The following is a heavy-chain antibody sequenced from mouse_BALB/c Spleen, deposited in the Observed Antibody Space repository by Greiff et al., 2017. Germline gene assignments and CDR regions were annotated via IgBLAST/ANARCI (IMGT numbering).Heavy chain of an antibody. V-gene: IGHV5-4*02. D-gene: IGHD2-4*01. CDR2: ISDGGSYT. CDR3: ARDPGLYDYDAWFAY. J-gene: IGHJ3*01. Sequence: EVQGVESGGGLVKPGGSLKLSCAASGFTFSDYYMYWVRQTPEKRLEWVATISDGGSYTYYPDSVKGRFTISRDNAKNNLYLQMSSLKSEDTAMYYCARDPGLYDYDAWFAYWGQGTLVTVSA. CDR1: GFTFSDYY.